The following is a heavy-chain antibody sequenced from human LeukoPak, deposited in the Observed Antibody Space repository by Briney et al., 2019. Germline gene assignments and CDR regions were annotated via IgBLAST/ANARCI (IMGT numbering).Heavy chain of an antibody. D-gene: IGHD2-15*01. Sequence: PSETLSLTCAVYGGTLIGYDWTWIRQTPGKGLEWIGEVNHSGGPSYNPSLKSRVTIPIDTSKNQFSLRVTSVTAADTAVYYCALLLYHSGRPGPWGQGTPVTVSS. CDR3: ALLLYHSGRPGP. CDR1: GGTLIGYD. J-gene: IGHJ5*02. CDR2: VNHSGGP. V-gene: IGHV4-34*08.